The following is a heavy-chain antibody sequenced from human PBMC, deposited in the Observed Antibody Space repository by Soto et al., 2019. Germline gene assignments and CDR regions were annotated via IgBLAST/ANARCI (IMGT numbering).Heavy chain of an antibody. V-gene: IGHV4-39*01. CDR3: ARHSRAARLFQH. Sequence: SETLSLTCTVSGGSISSSSYYWGWIRQPPGKGLEWIGSIYYSGSTYYNPSLKSRVTISVDTSKNQFSLKLSSVTAADTAVYYCARHSRAARLFQHWGQGTLVTVSS. D-gene: IGHD6-6*01. J-gene: IGHJ1*01. CDR1: GGSISSSSYY. CDR2: IYYSGST.